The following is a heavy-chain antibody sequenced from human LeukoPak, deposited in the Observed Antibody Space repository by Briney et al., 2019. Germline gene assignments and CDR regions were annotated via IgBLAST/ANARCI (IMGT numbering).Heavy chain of an antibody. D-gene: IGHD5-18*01. CDR3: ARPNASGYSYGYDY. CDR2: IIPIFGTA. V-gene: IGHV1-69*05. Sequence: SVKVSCKASGGTFSSYAISWVRQAPGQGLEWMGGIIPIFGTASYAQKFQGRVTITTDESTSTAYMELSSLRSEDTAVYYCARPNASGYSYGYDYWGQGTLVTVSS. CDR1: GGTFSSYA. J-gene: IGHJ4*02.